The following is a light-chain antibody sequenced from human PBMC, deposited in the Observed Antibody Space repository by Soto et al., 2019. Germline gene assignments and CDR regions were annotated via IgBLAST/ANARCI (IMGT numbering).Light chain of an antibody. CDR1: SSDVGGYNA. J-gene: IGLJ1*01. V-gene: IGLV2-14*01. CDR2: DVT. CDR3: GSYATGGAYV. Sequence: QPELTQPASVSGSPGQSITISCTRASSDVGGYNAVSWYQQHPGKAPKLMIYDVTNRPSGASNRFSGSKSGNTASLTISGLQAEDEADYYCGSYATGGAYVFGTGTKVTVL.